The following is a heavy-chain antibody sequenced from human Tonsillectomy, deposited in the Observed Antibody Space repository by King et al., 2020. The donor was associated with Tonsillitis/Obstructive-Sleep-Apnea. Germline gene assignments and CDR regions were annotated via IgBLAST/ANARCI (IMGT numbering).Heavy chain of an antibody. CDR2: IIPIFGTA. CDR3: ATKDCSGGNCYSYYYYMDV. CDR1: GGTFSSYA. V-gene: IGHV1-69*01. J-gene: IGHJ6*03. Sequence: VQLVESGAEVKKPGSSVKVSCKSSGGTFSSYAISWVRQAPGQGLEWMGGIIPIFGTANYALQFPGRVTITADESTSPSYLELSSLRSEDTAVYFCATKDCSGGNCYSYYYYMDVWGKGTTVTVSS. D-gene: IGHD2-15*01.